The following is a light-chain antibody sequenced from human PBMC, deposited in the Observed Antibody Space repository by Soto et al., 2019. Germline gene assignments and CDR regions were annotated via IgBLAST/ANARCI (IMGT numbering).Light chain of an antibody. CDR1: QSVGTN. J-gene: IGKJ1*01. CDR3: HQYSKWPPGT. CDR2: GAS. V-gene: IGKV3-15*01. Sequence: EIVMTQSPATLSVSPGERATLSCRASQSVGTNLAWYQQKPDQAPRLLIYGASTRATGIPARFCGSGSGTEFSLTISSLQSEDFAVYYCHQYSKWPPGTFGQGTKVEIK.